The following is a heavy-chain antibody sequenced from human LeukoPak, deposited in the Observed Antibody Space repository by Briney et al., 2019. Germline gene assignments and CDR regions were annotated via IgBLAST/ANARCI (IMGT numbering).Heavy chain of an antibody. Sequence: ASVKVSCKASGYTFTAYYIHWVRQAPGQGLEWVGRINCNSAGTNYAQKFRGRVTRTRDTSISTVYMELTSLRSDDTAVYYCAVQTIVANTQGDAFDIWGQGTTVIVSS. CDR1: GYTFTAYY. V-gene: IGHV1-2*06. CDR3: AVQTIVANTQGDAFDI. CDR2: INCNSAGT. J-gene: IGHJ3*02. D-gene: IGHD5-12*01.